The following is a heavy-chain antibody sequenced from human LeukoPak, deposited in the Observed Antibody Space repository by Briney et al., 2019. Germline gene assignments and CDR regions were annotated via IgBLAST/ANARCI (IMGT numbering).Heavy chain of an antibody. J-gene: IGHJ6*03. CDR3: ARDLSGSSSWYYYYYMDV. CDR2: IYYSGST. Sequence: PSETLSLTCTVSGGSISSYYWSWIRQPPGKGLEWIGYIYYSGSTNYNPSLKSRVTMSVDTSKNQFSLKLSSVTAADTAVYYCARDLSGSSSWYYYYYMDVWGKGTTVTISS. V-gene: IGHV4-59*12. D-gene: IGHD6-13*01. CDR1: GGSISSYY.